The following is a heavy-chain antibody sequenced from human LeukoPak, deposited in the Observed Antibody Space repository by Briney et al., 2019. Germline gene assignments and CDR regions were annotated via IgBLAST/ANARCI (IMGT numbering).Heavy chain of an antibody. D-gene: IGHD4-17*01. CDR2: INHSGST. Sequence: SETLSLTCAVYGGPFSGYYWSWIRQPPGKGLEWIGEINHSGSTNYNPSLKSRVTISVDTSKNQFSLKLSSVTAADTAVYYCARIRSGYWGQGTLVTVSS. CDR3: ARIRSGY. V-gene: IGHV4-34*01. CDR1: GGPFSGYY. J-gene: IGHJ4*02.